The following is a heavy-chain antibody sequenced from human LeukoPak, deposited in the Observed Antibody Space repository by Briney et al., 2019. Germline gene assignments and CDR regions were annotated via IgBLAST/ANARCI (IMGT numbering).Heavy chain of an antibody. Sequence: SETLSLTCTVSGGSISSGGYYWSWIRQHPGKGLEWIGYIYHSGSTYYNPSLKSRVTISVDRSKNQFSLKLSSVTAADTAVYYCARTTVVDGMDVWGQGTTVTVSS. CDR1: GGSISSGGYY. V-gene: IGHV4-30-2*01. CDR2: IYHSGST. CDR3: ARTTVVDGMDV. J-gene: IGHJ6*02. D-gene: IGHD4-11*01.